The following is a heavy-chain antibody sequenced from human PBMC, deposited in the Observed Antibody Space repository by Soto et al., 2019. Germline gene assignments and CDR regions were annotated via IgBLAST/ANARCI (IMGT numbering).Heavy chain of an antibody. CDR2: INTDGSST. D-gene: IGHD2-15*01. CDR1: GFTFSSYW. J-gene: IGHJ4*02. CDR3: ARRGSGVTRGLHY. V-gene: IGHV3-74*01. Sequence: EVQLVESGGGLVQPGGSLRLSCAASGFTFSSYWMHWVRQAPGKGLVWISRINTDGSSTSYVDSVQGRFTISRDNGKNTLFLQKNRLRGEDTAVYYCARRGSGVTRGLHYWGQGTLVTVSS.